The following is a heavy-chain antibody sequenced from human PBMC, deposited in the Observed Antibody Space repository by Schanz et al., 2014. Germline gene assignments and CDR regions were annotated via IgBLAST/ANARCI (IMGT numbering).Heavy chain of an antibody. CDR3: ARDSGSSSWYPSDY. D-gene: IGHD6-13*01. V-gene: IGHV4-31*03. CDR1: GDSMSSGGYY. CDR2: IYDSGNT. Sequence: QVQLQESGPGLVKPSQTLSLTCNVSGDSMSSGGYYWNWIRQHPGKGLEWIGYIYDSGNTYYNPSLKSRVTMSIDTSENQFSLNLRSVTGADTALYYCARDSGSSSWYPSDYWGQGTQVTVSS. J-gene: IGHJ4*02.